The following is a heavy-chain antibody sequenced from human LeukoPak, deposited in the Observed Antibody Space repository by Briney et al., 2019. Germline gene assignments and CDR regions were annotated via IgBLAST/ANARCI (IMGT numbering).Heavy chain of an antibody. V-gene: IGHV4-59*08. CDR1: GGSFSSYY. D-gene: IGHD3-10*01. J-gene: IGHJ5*02. CDR2: IYYSGST. CDR3: ARCNRGWFDP. Sequence: SETLSLTCTVSGGSFSSYYWNWIRQPPGKGLELIGYIYYSGSTNYNPSLKSRVAISVDTSKNQFSLKLSSVTAADTAVYYCARCNRGWFDPWGQGTLVTVSS.